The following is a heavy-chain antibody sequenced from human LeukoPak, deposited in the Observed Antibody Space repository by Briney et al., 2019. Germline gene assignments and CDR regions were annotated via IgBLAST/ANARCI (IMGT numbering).Heavy chain of an antibody. J-gene: IGHJ4*02. CDR1: GYTFTSYD. CDR2: MNPNSGNT. D-gene: IGHD4/OR15-4a*01. Sequence: ASVKVSCKASGYTFTSYDINWVRQATGQGLEWMGWMNPNSGNTGYAQKFQGRVTMTRDMSTSTVYMELSSLRSEDTAVYYCARAMVADPHFDYWGQGTLVTVSS. CDR3: ARAMVADPHFDY. V-gene: IGHV1-8*01.